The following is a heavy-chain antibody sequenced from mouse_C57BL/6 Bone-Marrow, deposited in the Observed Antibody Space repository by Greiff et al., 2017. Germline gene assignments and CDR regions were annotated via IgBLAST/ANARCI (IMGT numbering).Heavy chain of an antibody. CDR3: AREGGNYGFDY. D-gene: IGHD2-1*01. V-gene: IGHV5-16*01. Sequence: EVMLVESEGGLVQPGSSMKLSCTASGFTFSDYYMAWVRQVPEKGLEWVANINYDGSSTYYLDSLKSRFIISRDNAKNILYLQMSSLKSEDTATYYCAREGGNYGFDYWGQGTTLTVSS. CDR2: INYDGSST. CDR1: GFTFSDYY. J-gene: IGHJ2*01.